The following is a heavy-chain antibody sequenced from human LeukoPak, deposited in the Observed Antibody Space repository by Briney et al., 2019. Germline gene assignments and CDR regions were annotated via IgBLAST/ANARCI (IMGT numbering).Heavy chain of an antibody. J-gene: IGHJ4*02. CDR2: IKQEGTDK. D-gene: IGHD4-17*01. CDR3: ARDFNRRDLYGDPIG. V-gene: IGHV3-7*01. CDR1: GFIFRDYW. Sequence: PGGSLRLSCAASGFIFRDYWMSWVRQSPGRGLEWVANIKQEGTDKYYVDSVKGRFTISRDNARNLLYLEMDSLRVEDTAVYYCARDFNRRDLYGDPIGWGQGTLVTVSS.